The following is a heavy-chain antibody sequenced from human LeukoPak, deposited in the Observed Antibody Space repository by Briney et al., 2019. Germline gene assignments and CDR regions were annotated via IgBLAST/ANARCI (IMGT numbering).Heavy chain of an antibody. V-gene: IGHV3-23*01. CDR1: GFTFSSYA. CDR3: AKGSYYDSSGSFYFDY. Sequence: GGSLRLSCAASGFTFSSYAMSWVRQAPGKGLEWVSGISGSGDNTYYADSVKDRFTISRDNSKNTLYVQVNSLGTEDTAAYYCAKGSYYDSSGSFYFDYWGQGTLVTVSS. D-gene: IGHD3-22*01. CDR2: ISGSGDNT. J-gene: IGHJ4*02.